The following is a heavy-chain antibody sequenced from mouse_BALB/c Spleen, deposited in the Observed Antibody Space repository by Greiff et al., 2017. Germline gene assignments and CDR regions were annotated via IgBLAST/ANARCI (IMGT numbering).Heavy chain of an antibody. D-gene: IGHD1-1*01. CDR2: ISNGGGST. CDR3: ARRGSYIDY. J-gene: IGHJ2*01. Sequence: EVQRVESGGGLVQPGGSLKLSCAASGFTFSSYTMSWVRQTPEKRLEWVAYISNGGGSTYYPDTVKGRFTISRDNAKNTLYLQMSSLKSEDTAMYYCARRGSYIDYWGQGTTLTVSS. V-gene: IGHV5-12-2*01. CDR1: GFTFSSYT.